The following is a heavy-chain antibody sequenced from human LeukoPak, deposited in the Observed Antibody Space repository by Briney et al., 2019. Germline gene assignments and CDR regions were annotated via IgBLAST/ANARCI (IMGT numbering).Heavy chain of an antibody. CDR3: ARVGGNSAFDI. CDR2: IYSGGST. J-gene: IGHJ3*02. CDR1: GFTFSSYS. V-gene: IGHV3-66*01. Sequence: GGSLRLSCAASGFTFSSYSMNWVRQAPGKGLEWVSVIYSGGSTYYADSVKGRFTISRDNSKNTLYLQMNSLRAEDTAVYYCARVGGNSAFDIWGQGTMVTVSS. D-gene: IGHD4-23*01.